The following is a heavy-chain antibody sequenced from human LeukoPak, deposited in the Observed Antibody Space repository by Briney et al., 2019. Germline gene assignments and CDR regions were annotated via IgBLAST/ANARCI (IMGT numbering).Heavy chain of an antibody. CDR1: GGSISGYY. V-gene: IGHV4-59*01. CDR3: ARARRIAAAGRIIDY. J-gene: IGHJ4*02. Sequence: SETLSLTCTVSGGSISGYYWSWIRQPPGKGLEWIGYIYYSGSTNYNPSLKSRVTISVDTSKNQFSLKLSSVTAADTAVYYCARARRIAAAGRIIDYWGQGTLVTVSS. CDR2: IYYSGST. D-gene: IGHD6-13*01.